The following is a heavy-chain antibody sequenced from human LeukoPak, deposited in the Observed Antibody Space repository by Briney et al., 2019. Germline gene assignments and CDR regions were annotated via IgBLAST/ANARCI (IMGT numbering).Heavy chain of an antibody. CDR1: GFSFSDHY. D-gene: IGHD3-10*01. CDR2: TRNKAKSHTT. CDR3: ARVVTTVGDYGFDV. V-gene: IGHV3-72*01. Sequence: PGGSLRLSCAASGFSFSDHYMDWVRQAPGKGLEWVGRTRNKAKSHTTEYAASVKGRFTISRDDPKNPLYLQMSSLKTEDTAVYYCARVVTTVGDYGFDVWGQGTSVTVSS. J-gene: IGHJ6*02.